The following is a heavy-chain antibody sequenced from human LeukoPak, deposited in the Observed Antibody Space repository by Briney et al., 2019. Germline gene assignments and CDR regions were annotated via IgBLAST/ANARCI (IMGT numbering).Heavy chain of an antibody. CDR3: ASPKDYYDSSGYYR. Sequence: SETLSLTCAVYGGSFSGYYWSWLRQPPGKGLEWIGEINHSGSTNYNPSLTSRVTISIGTSKNQFSLKLSSVTAADTAVYYCASPKDYYDSSGYYRWGQGTLVTVSS. J-gene: IGHJ5*02. V-gene: IGHV4-34*01. CDR2: INHSGST. CDR1: GGSFSGYY. D-gene: IGHD3-22*01.